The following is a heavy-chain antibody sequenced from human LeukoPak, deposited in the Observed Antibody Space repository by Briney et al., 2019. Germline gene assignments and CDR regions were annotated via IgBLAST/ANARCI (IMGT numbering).Heavy chain of an antibody. V-gene: IGHV3-48*03. CDR3: AREFRGPGRFDY. D-gene: IGHD3-10*01. Sequence: PGRSLRLSCAASGFTFSSYEMNWVRQAPRKGLEWVSYISSSGSTIYYADSVKGRFTITRDNAKNSLYLQMNSLRAEDTAVYYCAREFRGPGRFDYWGQGTLVTVSS. CDR1: GFTFSSYE. J-gene: IGHJ4*02. CDR2: ISSSGSTI.